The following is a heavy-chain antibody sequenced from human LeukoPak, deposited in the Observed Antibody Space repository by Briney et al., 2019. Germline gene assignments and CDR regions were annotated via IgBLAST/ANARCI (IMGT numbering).Heavy chain of an antibody. CDR1: GYTFTGYY. Sequence: ASVKVSCKASGYTFTGYYMHWVRQAPGQGLEWMGWINPNSGGTNYAQKFQGRVTMTRDTSISTAYMELSRLRSEDTAVYYCARGTGSSWYFYDWGQGTLVTVSS. CDR3: ARGTGSSWYFYD. D-gene: IGHD6-13*01. CDR2: INPNSGGT. J-gene: IGHJ4*02. V-gene: IGHV1-2*02.